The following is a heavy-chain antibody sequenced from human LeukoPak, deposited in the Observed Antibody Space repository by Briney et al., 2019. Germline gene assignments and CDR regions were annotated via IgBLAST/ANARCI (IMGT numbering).Heavy chain of an antibody. CDR1: GGSIGSTNYY. CDR3: ARIPTNAVPSAHNGFDI. J-gene: IGHJ3*02. CDR2: IYYSGST. D-gene: IGHD6-19*01. V-gene: IGHV4-39*01. Sequence: SETLSLTCTVSGGSIGSTNYYWGWIRQPPGKGLEWIANIYYSGSTYYNPSLKSRVTISVDTSKNQFSLRLDSVTAADTSIYYCARIPTNAVPSAHNGFDIWGQGTMLTVSS.